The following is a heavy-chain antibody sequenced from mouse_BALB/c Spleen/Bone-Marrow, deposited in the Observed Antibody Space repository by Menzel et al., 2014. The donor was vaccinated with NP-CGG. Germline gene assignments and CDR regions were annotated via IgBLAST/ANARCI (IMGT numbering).Heavy chain of an antibody. CDR2: IWSGGST. CDR1: GFSLTSYG. V-gene: IGHV2-2*02. CDR3: ARSRYAPLYYFDY. J-gene: IGHJ2*01. D-gene: IGHD2-14*01. Sequence: VKLMESGPGLVQPSQSLSITCTVSGFSLTSYGVHWVRQSPGKGLEWLGVIWSGGSTDYNVAFISRLSISKDNSKSRVFFKMNSLQANDTAIYYCARSRYAPLYYFDYWGQGTTLTVSS.